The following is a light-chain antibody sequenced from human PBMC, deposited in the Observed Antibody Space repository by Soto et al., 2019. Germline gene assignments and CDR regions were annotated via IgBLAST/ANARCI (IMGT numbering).Light chain of an antibody. CDR2: EVS. Sequence: QSALTQPPSASGSPGQSVTISCTGTSSDVGGYNYVSWYQQHPGKAPKLMIYEVSKRPSGVPDRFSGSKSGNTASLTVSGLQAEDEADYCCSSYAGSNNRVVFGGGTKVTVL. J-gene: IGLJ2*01. V-gene: IGLV2-8*01. CDR3: SSYAGSNNRVV. CDR1: SSDVGGYNY.